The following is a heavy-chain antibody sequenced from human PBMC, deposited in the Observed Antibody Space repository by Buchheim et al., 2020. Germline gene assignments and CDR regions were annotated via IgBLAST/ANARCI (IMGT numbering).Heavy chain of an antibody. D-gene: IGHD3-9*01. CDR3: AREAGILTGYNYYYYGMDV. V-gene: IGHV3-48*03. CDR1: GFTFSSYE. J-gene: IGHJ6*02. Sequence: EVQLVESGGGLVQPGGSLRLSCAASGFTFSSYEMNWVRQAPGKGLEWVSYISSSGSTIYYAEPVKGRFTISSDNAKNSLYLQMNSLRAEDTAVYYCAREAGILTGYNYYYYGMDVWGQGTT. CDR2: ISSSGSTI.